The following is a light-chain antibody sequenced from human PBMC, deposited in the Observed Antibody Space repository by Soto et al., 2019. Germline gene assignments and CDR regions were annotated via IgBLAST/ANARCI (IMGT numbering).Light chain of an antibody. J-gene: IGKJ2*01. V-gene: IGKV3-20*01. CDR3: QQYGNSVYT. Sequence: EIVLTQSPGTLSLSPGERATLSCRASHSVSSTYLAWYQQRPGQAPRLLIYAASTRATGIPDRFSGTGSGTDFTLTISRLEPEDFAVYYCQQYGNSVYTFGPGTKLEIK. CDR1: HSVSSTY. CDR2: AAS.